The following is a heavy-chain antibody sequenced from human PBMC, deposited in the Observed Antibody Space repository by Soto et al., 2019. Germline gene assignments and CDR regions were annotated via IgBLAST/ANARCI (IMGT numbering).Heavy chain of an antibody. D-gene: IGHD6-13*01. CDR1: GGSISSSNW. V-gene: IGHV4-4*02. J-gene: IGHJ4*02. CDR2: IYHSGST. CDR3: ASGYISSWYLHYYFDN. Sequence: SETLSLTCAVSGGSISSSNWWSWVRQPPGKGLEWIGEIYHSGSTNYNPSLKSRVTISVDKSKNQFSLKLSSVTAADTAVYYCASGYISSWYLHYYFDNLGQGTLVTVSS.